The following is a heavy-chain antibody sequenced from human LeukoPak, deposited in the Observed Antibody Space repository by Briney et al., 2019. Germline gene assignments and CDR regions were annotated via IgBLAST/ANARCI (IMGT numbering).Heavy chain of an antibody. Sequence: ASVKVSCKASGYTFTSYGISWVRQAPGQGLEWMGWISAYNGNTNYAQKLQGRVTITADKSTSTAYMELSSLRSEDTAVYYCARDQEYSNYDLAPNYYYYYYMDVWDKGTTVTVSS. CDR3: ARDQEYSNYDLAPNYYYYYYMDV. J-gene: IGHJ6*03. CDR1: GYTFTSYG. V-gene: IGHV1-18*01. D-gene: IGHD4-11*01. CDR2: ISAYNGNT.